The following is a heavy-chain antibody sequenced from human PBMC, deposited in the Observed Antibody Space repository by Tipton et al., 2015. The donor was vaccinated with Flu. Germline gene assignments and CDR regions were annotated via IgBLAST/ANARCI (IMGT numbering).Heavy chain of an antibody. CDR1: GFNFNSYE. Sequence: QLVQSGGHLVQPGWSLRLSCEASGFNFNSYEMNWVRQAPGKGLEWVSHISPSGSTKYYADSVKGRFTISRDNAKNSLYLQMNSLRSEDTAVYYCARGFIRLCDYWGQGTLVTVSS. D-gene: IGHD3-16*01. CDR2: ISPSGSTK. CDR3: ARGFIRLCDY. V-gene: IGHV3-48*03. J-gene: IGHJ4*02.